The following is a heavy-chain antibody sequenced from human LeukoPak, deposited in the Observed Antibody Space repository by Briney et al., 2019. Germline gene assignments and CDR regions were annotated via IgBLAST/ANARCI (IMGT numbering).Heavy chain of an antibody. D-gene: IGHD6-19*01. CDR3: ARHSYSSGWYSDY. Sequence: SGTLSLTCTVSGGSISSSSYYWGWIRQPPGKGLEWIGSIYYSGRTYDNPPLKSRVTISVDTSKNQFYLKLSSVTAADTAVYYCARHSYSSGWYSDYWGQGTLVTVS. J-gene: IGHJ4*02. CDR2: IYYSGRT. CDR1: GGSISSSSYY. V-gene: IGHV4-39*01.